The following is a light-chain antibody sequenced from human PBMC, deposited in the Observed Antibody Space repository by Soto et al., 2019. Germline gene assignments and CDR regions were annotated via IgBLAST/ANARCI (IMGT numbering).Light chain of an antibody. J-gene: IGLJ1*01. CDR1: SSDVGGYNY. CDR3: SSYISSSTYV. CDR2: EVS. V-gene: IGLV2-14*01. Sequence: QSALTQPASVSGSPGQSITISCTGTSSDVGGYNYVSWYQQHPGKAPKLMIYEVSNRPSGVSNRFSGSKSGNTASLTISGLQAEDEADYYCSSYISSSTYVFGTG.